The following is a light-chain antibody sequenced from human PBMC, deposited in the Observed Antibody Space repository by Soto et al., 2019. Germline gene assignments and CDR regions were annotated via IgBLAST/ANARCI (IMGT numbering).Light chain of an antibody. J-gene: IGKJ4*01. Sequence: DIQMSQSPSSVSASVGDRVTITCRASQGVGSWLACYQQRPGKAPKLLISTASNLQSGVPSIFSGSGSGTDCTLTIDSQQPEDFATYYCQQSNSFPLTFGGGTKVEIK. V-gene: IGKV1-12*01. CDR3: QQSNSFPLT. CDR1: QGVGSW. CDR2: TAS.